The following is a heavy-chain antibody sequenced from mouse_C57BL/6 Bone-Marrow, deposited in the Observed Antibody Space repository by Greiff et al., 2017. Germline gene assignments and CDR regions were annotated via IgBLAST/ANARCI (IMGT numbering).Heavy chain of an antibody. J-gene: IGHJ3*01. CDR1: GYTFTSYW. D-gene: IGHD2-5*01. CDR2: INPSSGYT. Sequence: QVQLKQSGAELAKPGASVKLSCKASGYTFTSYWMHWVKQRPGQGLEWIGYINPSSGYTKYNQKFKDKATLTADKSSSTAYMQLSSLTYEDSAVYYCAKKATYYSNYVPFFAYWGQGTLVTVSA. CDR3: AKKATYYSNYVPFFAY. V-gene: IGHV1-7*01.